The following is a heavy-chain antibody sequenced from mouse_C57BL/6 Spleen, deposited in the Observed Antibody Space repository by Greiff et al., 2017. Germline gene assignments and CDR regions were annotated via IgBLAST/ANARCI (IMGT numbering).Heavy chain of an antibody. CDR1: GYAFTNYL. J-gene: IGHJ2*01. CDR3: AREGEYSLPY. CDR2: INPGSGGT. Sequence: VQVVESGAELVRPGTSVKVSCKASGYAFTNYLIEWVKQRPGQGLEWIGVINPGSGGTNYNEKFKGKATLTADKSSSTAYMQLSSLTSEDSAVYFCAREGEYSLPYWGQGTTLTVSS. D-gene: IGHD6-2*01. V-gene: IGHV1-54*01.